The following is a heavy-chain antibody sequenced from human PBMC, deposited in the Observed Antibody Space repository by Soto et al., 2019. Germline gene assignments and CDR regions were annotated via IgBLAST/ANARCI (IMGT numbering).Heavy chain of an antibody. J-gene: IGHJ3*02. Sequence: EVQLVESGGGLVQPGRSLRLSCTASGFTFGDYAMSWFRQAPGKGLEWVGFIRSKAYGGTTEYAASVKGRFTISRDDSKSIAYLQMNSLKTEDTAVYYCTRDWPPWEYSSSRRAFDIWGQGTMVTVSS. V-gene: IGHV3-49*03. CDR1: GFTFGDYA. CDR2: IRSKAYGGTT. D-gene: IGHD6-6*01. CDR3: TRDWPPWEYSSSRRAFDI.